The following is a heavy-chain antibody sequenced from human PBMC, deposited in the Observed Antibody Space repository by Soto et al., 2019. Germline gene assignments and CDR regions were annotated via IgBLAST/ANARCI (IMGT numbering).Heavy chain of an antibody. CDR3: ARAEDYYDSIKFDY. J-gene: IGHJ4*02. Sequence: SETLSLTCTVSGGSISSGDYYWSWIRQPPGKGLEWIGYIYYSGSTYYNPSLKSRVTISVDTSKNQFSLKLSSVTAADTAVYYCARAEDYYDSIKFDYWGQGTLVTVSS. CDR1: GGSISSGDYY. CDR2: IYYSGST. D-gene: IGHD3-22*01. V-gene: IGHV4-30-4*01.